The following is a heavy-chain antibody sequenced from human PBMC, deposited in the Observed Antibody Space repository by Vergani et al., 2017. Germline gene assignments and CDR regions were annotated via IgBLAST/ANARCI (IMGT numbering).Heavy chain of an antibody. J-gene: IGHJ4*02. CDR2: IYTSGST. D-gene: IGHD3-22*01. CDR3: ARDPGSGYVFDY. CDR1: GGSISSGSYY. Sequence: QVQLQESGPGLVKPSQTLSLTCTVSGGSISSGSYYWSWIRQPAGKGLEWIGRIYTSGSTNYNPSLKSRVTISVDTSKNQFSLKLSSVTAADTAVYYCARDPGSGYVFDYWGQGTLVTVSS. V-gene: IGHV4-61*02.